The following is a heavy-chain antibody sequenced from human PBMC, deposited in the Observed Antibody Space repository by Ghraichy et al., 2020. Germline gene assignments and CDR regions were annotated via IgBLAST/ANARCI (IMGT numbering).Heavy chain of an antibody. V-gene: IGHV3-11*01. CDR2: ISSSGSTI. J-gene: IGHJ6*02. CDR1: GFTFSDYY. CDR3: ARGAWFLEWNYYYGMDV. Sequence: GGSLRLSCAASGFTFSDYYMSWIRQAPGKGLEWVSYISSSGSTIYYADSVKGRFTISRDNAKNSLYLQMNSLRAEDTAVYYCARGAWFLEWNYYYGMDVWGQGTTVTVSS. D-gene: IGHD3-3*01.